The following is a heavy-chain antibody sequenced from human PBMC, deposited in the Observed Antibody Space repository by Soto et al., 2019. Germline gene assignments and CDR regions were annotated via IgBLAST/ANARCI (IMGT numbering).Heavy chain of an antibody. Sequence: ASVKVSGKSSGYSFTSYGVSWVRQAPGQGPEWLGWISVYTGNTKQAQKFQDRVTLTTEASTNTAYMELRILRSDDTAVYYCARDRCTTDRCYTHRFDVWGQGTTVTVS. CDR1: GYSFTSYG. J-gene: IGHJ6*02. D-gene: IGHD2-8*01. CDR2: ISVYTGNT. CDR3: ARDRCTTDRCYTHRFDV. V-gene: IGHV1-18*04.